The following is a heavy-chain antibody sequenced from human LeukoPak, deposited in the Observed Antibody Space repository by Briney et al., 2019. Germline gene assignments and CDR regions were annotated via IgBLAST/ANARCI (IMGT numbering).Heavy chain of an antibody. Sequence: GGSLRLSCAASGFTFSSYAMSWVRQAPGKGLECISGFSGSGGSTYYADSVKGRFTISRDNSKNTLYLQMNSLRAEDTAVYYCAKMLICSSTSCYGLYWDYWGQGTLVTVSS. CDR3: AKMLICSSTSCYGLYWDY. J-gene: IGHJ4*02. V-gene: IGHV3-23*01. D-gene: IGHD2-2*01. CDR1: GFTFSSYA. CDR2: FSGSGGST.